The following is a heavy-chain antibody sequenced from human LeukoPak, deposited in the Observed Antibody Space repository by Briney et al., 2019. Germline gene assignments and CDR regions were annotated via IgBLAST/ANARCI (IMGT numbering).Heavy chain of an antibody. Sequence: SETLSLTCTVSGGSISSSSYYWGWIRQPPGKGLEWIGSIYYSGSIYYNPSLKSRVTISVDTSKNQFSLKLSSVTAADTAVYYCARDYYYDSSHFDIWGQGTMVTVSS. CDR3: ARDYYYDSSHFDI. J-gene: IGHJ3*02. CDR1: GGSISSSSYY. D-gene: IGHD3-22*01. CDR2: IYYSGSI. V-gene: IGHV4-39*02.